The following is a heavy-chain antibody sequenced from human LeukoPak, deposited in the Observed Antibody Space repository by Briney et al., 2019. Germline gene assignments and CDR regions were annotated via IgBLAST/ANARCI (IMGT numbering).Heavy chain of an antibody. Sequence: SETLSLTCTVSGGSISSSSSYWGWIRQPPGKGLEWIGSIYYSGSTYYNPSLKSRVTISVDTSKNQFSLKLSSVTAADTAVYFCARDYDSSGYYPLGYWGQGTLVTVSS. CDR1: GGSISSSSSY. CDR3: ARDYDSSGYYPLGY. CDR2: IYYSGST. J-gene: IGHJ4*02. D-gene: IGHD3-22*01. V-gene: IGHV4-39*07.